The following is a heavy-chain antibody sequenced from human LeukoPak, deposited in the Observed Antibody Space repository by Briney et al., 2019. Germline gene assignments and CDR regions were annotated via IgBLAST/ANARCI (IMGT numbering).Heavy chain of an antibody. CDR2: ISGGGDIT. J-gene: IGHJ4*02. Sequence: ETLSLTCAVCGGSFSGYYWSWIRQTPGKGLEWVSAISGGGDITYYADSVTGRFTISRDNSKDTLFLQMHSLRPGDTAVYYCVREDTPATANYWGQGTLVTISS. CDR3: VREDTPATANY. V-gene: IGHV3-23*01. D-gene: IGHD2-21*02. CDR1: GGSFSGYY.